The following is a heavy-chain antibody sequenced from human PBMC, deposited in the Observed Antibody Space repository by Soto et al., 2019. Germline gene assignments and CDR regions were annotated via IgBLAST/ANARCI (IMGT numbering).Heavy chain of an antibody. V-gene: IGHV3-7*03. CDR3: ARDHLLLTAHDFFYGSDV. D-gene: IGHD2-15*01. Sequence: DVKLVESGGGLVQPGDSLRLSCEVSGFTFSMYSMSWVRQSPGKGLEWVAKIPQDGVDGHYADSVKGRFTISRDNGKNSLYLQMNNLRAEDTAVYYWARDHLLLTAHDFFYGSDVWGRGAKVTVYS. J-gene: IGHJ6*02. CDR1: GFTFSMYS. CDR2: IPQDGVDG.